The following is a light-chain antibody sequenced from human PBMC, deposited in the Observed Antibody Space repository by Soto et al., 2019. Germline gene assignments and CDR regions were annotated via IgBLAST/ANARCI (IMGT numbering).Light chain of an antibody. CDR2: TGS. V-gene: IGKV1-12*01. J-gene: IGKJ1*01. Sequence: DIQMTQSPSSVSASVGDRVTITCRASQAIDSWLAWYQQKPGEAPKLLIFTGSLLHSGVPTRFSGSGSGTDFTLTISSLQPKDFATYYCQQTLSFPPTFGQGTKV. CDR1: QAIDSW. CDR3: QQTLSFPPT.